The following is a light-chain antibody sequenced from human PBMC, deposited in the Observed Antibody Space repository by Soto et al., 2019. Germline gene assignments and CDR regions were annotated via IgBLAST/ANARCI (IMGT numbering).Light chain of an antibody. CDR3: QKCNSAPFT. J-gene: IGKJ3*01. V-gene: IGKV1-27*01. Sequence: DIQMTQSPSSLSASVGDRVTITCRASQGISNSLAWYQQKPGKVPELLIYAASTLQTGVPSRFSGSGSGTDFPLTISSLQPEDVATYYCQKCNSAPFTFGPGTKVDIK. CDR1: QGISNS. CDR2: AAS.